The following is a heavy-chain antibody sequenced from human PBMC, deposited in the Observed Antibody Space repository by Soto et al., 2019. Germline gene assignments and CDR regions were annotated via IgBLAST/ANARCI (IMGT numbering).Heavy chain of an antibody. CDR1: GGSIRSYY. CDR3: AGLEPFDP. V-gene: IGHV4-4*07. CDR2: IYPSGNT. Sequence: SETLSLTCTVSGGSIRSYYWRGIRQTAVKGLEWIGRIYPSGNTNYNPSLKSRVTISVDTSKNQFSLKLSSVTAADTAVYYCAGLEPFDPWGQGTLVTVSS. J-gene: IGHJ5*02.